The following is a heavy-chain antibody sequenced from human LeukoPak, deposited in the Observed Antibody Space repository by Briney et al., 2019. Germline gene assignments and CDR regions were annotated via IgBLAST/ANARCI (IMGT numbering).Heavy chain of an antibody. D-gene: IGHD2-8*01. V-gene: IGHV3-33*01. CDR2: IWYDGSNK. J-gene: IGHJ4*02. CDR3: ARDRRYCTNGVCYPNSFDY. CDR1: GFTFSSYG. Sequence: GGSLRLSCAASGFTFSSYGMHWVRQAPGKGLEWVAVIWYDGSNKYYADSVKGRFTISRDNSKNTLHLQSNSLRAEDTAVYYCARDRRYCTNGVCYPNSFDYWGQGTLVTVSS.